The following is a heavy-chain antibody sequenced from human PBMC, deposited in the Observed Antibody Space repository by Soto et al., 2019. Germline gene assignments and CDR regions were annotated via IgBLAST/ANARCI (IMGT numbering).Heavy chain of an antibody. CDR2: ISSSSSYI. Sequence: EVQLVESGGGLVKPGGSLRLSCAASGFTFSSYSMNWVRQAPGKGLEWVSSISSSSSYIYYADSVKGRFTISRDNAKNPLYLQMNSLRAEDTAVYYCAGSRGRYSRHLDYWGQGTLVTVSS. V-gene: IGHV3-21*01. J-gene: IGHJ4*02. CDR1: GFTFSSYS. D-gene: IGHD2-21*01. CDR3: AGSRGRYSRHLDY.